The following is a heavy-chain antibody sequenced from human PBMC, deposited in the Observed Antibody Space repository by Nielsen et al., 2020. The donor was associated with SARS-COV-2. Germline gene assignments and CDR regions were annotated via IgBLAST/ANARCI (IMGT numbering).Heavy chain of an antibody. Sequence: GVLRLSCAASGFTFSDYYMSWIRQAPGKGLEWVSYISSSSSYTNYADSVKGRFTISRDNAKNSLYLQMNSLRAEDTAVYYCARDRIGGSIAFWGQGTLVTVSS. CDR3: ARDRIGGSIAF. D-gene: IGHD6-6*01. V-gene: IGHV3-11*05. CDR1: GFTFSDYY. J-gene: IGHJ4*02. CDR2: ISSSSSYT.